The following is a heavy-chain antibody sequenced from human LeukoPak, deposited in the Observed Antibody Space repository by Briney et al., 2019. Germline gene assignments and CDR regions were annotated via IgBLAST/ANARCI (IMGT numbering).Heavy chain of an antibody. CDR1: GGSISSGGYY. D-gene: IGHD6-19*01. V-gene: IGHV4-31*03. J-gene: IGHJ4*02. CDR3: ARETAYSGWFDY. Sequence: PSQTLSLTCTVSGGSISSGGYYWSWIRQHPGKGLEWIGYIYYSGSTYYNPSLKSRVTISVETSKNQFSLKLSSVTAADTAFYYCARETAYSGWFDYWGQGTLVTVSS. CDR2: IYYSGST.